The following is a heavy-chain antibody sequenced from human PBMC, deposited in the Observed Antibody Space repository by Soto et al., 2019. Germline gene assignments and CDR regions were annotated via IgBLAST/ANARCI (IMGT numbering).Heavy chain of an antibody. CDR3: ALSHTVTTDY. D-gene: IGHD4-17*01. Sequence: VPLVESGGGLVQPGGSLRLSCAASGLTFSSYWMHWVRQAPGKGLVWVSRINSDGSSTNYADSVKGRFTISRDNAKNTLYLQMSSLRAEDTAVYYCALSHTVTTDYWGQGTLVTVSS. CDR2: INSDGSST. J-gene: IGHJ4*02. V-gene: IGHV3-74*01. CDR1: GLTFSSYW.